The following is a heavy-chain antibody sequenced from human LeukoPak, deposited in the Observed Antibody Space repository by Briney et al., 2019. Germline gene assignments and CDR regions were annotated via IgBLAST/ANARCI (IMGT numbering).Heavy chain of an antibody. CDR2: ISGSGGNT. CDR1: GFIFSGYG. V-gene: IGHV3-23*01. CDR3: ARGGYYDSSGYYPFDY. Sequence: GGSLRLSCAASGFIFSGYGMHWVRQAPGKGLEWVSGISGSGGNTYYADSVKGRFTISRDNSKNTLYLQMNSLRAEDTAVYYCARGGYYDSSGYYPFDYWGQGTLVTVSP. D-gene: IGHD3-22*01. J-gene: IGHJ4*02.